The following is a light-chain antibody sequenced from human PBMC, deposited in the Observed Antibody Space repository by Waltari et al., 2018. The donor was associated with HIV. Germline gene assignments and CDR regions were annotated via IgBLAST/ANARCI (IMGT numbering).Light chain of an antibody. V-gene: IGLV2-14*03. CDR1: SGAVGGYNS. CDR3: KSKTSSSTPCV. Sequence: QSALTQPASVSGSPGQSIPISCTGPSGAVGGYNSVAWYQQHPGKAPKLIIYDVSNRPSGVPDRFSGSKAGNTASLTISGLQAEDEADYYCKSKTSSSTPCVFGTGTKVTVL. CDR2: DVS. J-gene: IGLJ1*01.